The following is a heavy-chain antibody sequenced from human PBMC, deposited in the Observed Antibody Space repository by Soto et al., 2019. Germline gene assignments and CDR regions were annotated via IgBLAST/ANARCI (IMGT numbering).Heavy chain of an antibody. CDR2: ISGSGGST. CDR3: SEDQIYYYFYYGDEL. CDR1: GFTFSSYA. Sequence: GGSLRLCCAAAGFTFSSYAMSWLRQAPGKGLEWVSAISGSGGSTYYADSVKGRFTISRDNSKNTLYLQMNSLRADDTAVYYCSEDQIYYYFYYGDELWGQG. J-gene: IGHJ6*02. V-gene: IGHV3-23*01.